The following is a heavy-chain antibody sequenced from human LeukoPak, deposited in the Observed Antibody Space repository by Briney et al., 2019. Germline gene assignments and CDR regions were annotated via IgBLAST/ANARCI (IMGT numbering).Heavy chain of an antibody. D-gene: IGHD3-3*01. CDR1: GGTFSSYA. J-gene: IGHJ1*01. V-gene: IGHV1-69*04. CDR3: ARDYDFWSGQD. CDR2: IIPILGIA. Sequence: SVNVSCKPSGGTFSSYAIRWVRPAPGQGLEWMGRIIPILGIANYAQKFPGRVTITADKSTSTAYMELSSLRSEDTAVYYCARDYDFWSGQDWGQGTLVTVSS.